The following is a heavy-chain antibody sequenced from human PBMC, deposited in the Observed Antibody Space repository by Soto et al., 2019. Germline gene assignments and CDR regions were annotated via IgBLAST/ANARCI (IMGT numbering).Heavy chain of an antibody. CDR2: INHSGST. CDR3: ARGRGPRDAFDI. D-gene: IGHD3-16*01. Sequence: QVQLQQWGAGLLKPSETLSLTCAVYGGSVSGYYWSWIRQPPGKGLEWIGEINHSGSTNYNPSLKSRVTISVDTSKNQFSLKLSSVTAADTAVYYCARGRGPRDAFDIWGQGTMVTVSS. J-gene: IGHJ3*02. CDR1: GGSVSGYY. V-gene: IGHV4-34*01.